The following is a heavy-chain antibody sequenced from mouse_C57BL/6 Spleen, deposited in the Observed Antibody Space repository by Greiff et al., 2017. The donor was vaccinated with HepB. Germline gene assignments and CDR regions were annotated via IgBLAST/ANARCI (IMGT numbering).Heavy chain of an antibody. J-gene: IGHJ2*01. CDR3: ARSPGVYFDY. Sequence: DVKLVESGGGLVQPGGSLSLSCAASGFTFTDYYMSWVRQPPGKALEWLGFIRNKANGYTTEYSASVKGRFTISRDNSQSILYLQMNALRAEDSATYYCARSPGVYFDYWGQGTTLTVSS. V-gene: IGHV7-3*01. CDR1: GFTFTDYY. CDR2: IRNKANGYTT.